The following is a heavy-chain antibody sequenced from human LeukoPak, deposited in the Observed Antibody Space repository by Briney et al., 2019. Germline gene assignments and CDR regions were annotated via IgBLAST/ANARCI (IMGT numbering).Heavy chain of an antibody. CDR3: TTVGESPFDY. Sequence: EGSLRLSCAASGFTFSSYSMNWVRQAPGKGLEWVSSISSSSSYIYYADSVKGRFTISRDNAKNSLYLQMNSLKTEDTAVYYCTTVGESPFDYWGQGTLVTVSS. CDR2: ISSSSSYI. V-gene: IGHV3-21*03. D-gene: IGHD2-21*01. J-gene: IGHJ4*02. CDR1: GFTFSSYS.